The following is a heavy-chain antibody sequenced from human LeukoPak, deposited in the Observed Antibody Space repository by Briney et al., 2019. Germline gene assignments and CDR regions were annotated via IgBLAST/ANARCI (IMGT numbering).Heavy chain of an antibody. CDR1: GFTFSSYS. V-gene: IGHV3-21*01. Sequence: GGSLRLSCAASGFTFSSYSMNWVRQAPGKGLEWVSSISSSSSYIYYADSVKGRFTISRDNAKNSLYLQMNSLRAEDTAVYYCARDPPECSSSSLLFDYWRQGTLVTVSS. D-gene: IGHD6-6*01. J-gene: IGHJ4*02. CDR2: ISSSSSYI. CDR3: ARDPPECSSSSLLFDY.